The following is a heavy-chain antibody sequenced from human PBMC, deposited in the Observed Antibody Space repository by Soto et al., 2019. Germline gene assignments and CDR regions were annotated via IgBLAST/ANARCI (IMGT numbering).Heavy chain of an antibody. Sequence: QEQLVQSGAEVKKPGSSVKVSCKASGGSFSTSSFSWVRQAPGQGFEWLGGIIPLSDKPTYAQKFQGRVMITADKSSSTVYLELSSLSSEDTAVYYCARDPTSISTIVVGTRLDAFDIWGQGTLVIVSS. D-gene: IGHD3-22*01. J-gene: IGHJ3*02. CDR3: ARDPTSISTIVVGTRLDAFDI. CDR2: IIPLSDKP. V-gene: IGHV1-69*06. CDR1: GGSFSTSS.